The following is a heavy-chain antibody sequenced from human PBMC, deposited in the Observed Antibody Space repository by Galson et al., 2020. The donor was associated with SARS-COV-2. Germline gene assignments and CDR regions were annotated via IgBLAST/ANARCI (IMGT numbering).Heavy chain of an antibody. CDR2: IDHTGII. CDR3: ARGARVTPRAY. CDR1: GASFSGSH. V-gene: IGHV4-34*01. Sequence: SQTLSLTCAVYGASFSGSHRSWIRQSPGMGLEWIGEIDHTGIINYNPSLKSRVTISIDTSKNQFSLKLRSVTAADTAVYYCARGARVTPRAYWGQGILVTVSS. J-gene: IGHJ4*02. D-gene: IGHD2-21*02.